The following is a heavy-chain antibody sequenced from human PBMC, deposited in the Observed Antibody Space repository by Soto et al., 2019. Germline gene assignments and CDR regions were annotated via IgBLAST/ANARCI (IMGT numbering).Heavy chain of an antibody. CDR3: ATSQLVPKLYYFDY. CDR1: GYTLTELS. V-gene: IGHV1-24*01. J-gene: IGHJ4*02. CDR2: FDPEDGET. D-gene: IGHD6-13*01. Sequence: ASVKVSCKVSGYTLTELSMHWVRQAPGKGLEWMGGFDPEDGETIYAQKSQGRVTMTEDTSTDTAYMELSSLRSEDTAVYYCATSQLVPKLYYFDYWGQGTLVTVSS.